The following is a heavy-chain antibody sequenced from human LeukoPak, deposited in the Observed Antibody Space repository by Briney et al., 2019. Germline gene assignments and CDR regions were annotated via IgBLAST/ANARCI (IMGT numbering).Heavy chain of an antibody. CDR2: IYHSGST. CDR3: ASRKLGNDY. V-gene: IGHV4-59*02. CDR1: GGSVSDYY. Sequence: SETLSLTCTISGGSVSDYYWRWIRQSPGKGLEWVGYIYHSGSTSYSPPLKSRVTISADTSKNQFSLKLSSVTAADTAVYYCASRKLGNDYWGQGTLVTVSS. D-gene: IGHD7-27*01. J-gene: IGHJ4*02.